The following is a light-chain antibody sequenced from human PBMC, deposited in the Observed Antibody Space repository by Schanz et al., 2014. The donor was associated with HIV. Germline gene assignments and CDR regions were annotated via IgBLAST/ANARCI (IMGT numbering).Light chain of an antibody. Sequence: EIVLTQSPGSLSLSPGGRATLSCGASQRLSSSYLAWYQQKRDQPPRLVIYATSTRAAGIPDRFSGTGSGTDFTLTISSLEPEDFAVYYCQQRSNWPLLTFGPGTKVDIK. CDR1: QRLSSSY. CDR3: QQRSNWPLLT. CDR2: ATS. V-gene: IGKV3D-20*02. J-gene: IGKJ3*01.